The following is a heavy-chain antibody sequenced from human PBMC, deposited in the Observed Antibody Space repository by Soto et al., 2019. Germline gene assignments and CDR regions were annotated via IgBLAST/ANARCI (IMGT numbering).Heavy chain of an antibody. CDR3: ARAYQLTYYFDY. Sequence: GGSLRLSCAGSGVTFRGYAVHWVRQTPGKGLEGVTVISHDGRKTYYADSVKGRFSVSRDDSTNMVILQMSSLRSEDTAVYHGARAYQLTYYFDYWGPGTPVTVSS. D-gene: IGHD3-9*01. V-gene: IGHV3-30*14. CDR2: ISHDGRKT. CDR1: GVTFRGYA. J-gene: IGHJ4*02.